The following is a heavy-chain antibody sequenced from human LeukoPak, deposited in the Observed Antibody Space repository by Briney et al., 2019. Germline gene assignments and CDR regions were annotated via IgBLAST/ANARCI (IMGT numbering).Heavy chain of an antibody. D-gene: IGHD2-21*02. CDR1: GFTVSSNY. Sequence: GGSLRLSCAASGFTVSSNYMSWVRQAPGKGLEWVSVIYGGGSTYYADSVKGRFTISRDNSKNTLYLQMNSLRAEDTAVYYCASSWTYCGGDCDPGFDYWGQGTLVTVSS. J-gene: IGHJ4*02. CDR2: IYGGGST. V-gene: IGHV3-53*01. CDR3: ASSWTYCGGDCDPGFDY.